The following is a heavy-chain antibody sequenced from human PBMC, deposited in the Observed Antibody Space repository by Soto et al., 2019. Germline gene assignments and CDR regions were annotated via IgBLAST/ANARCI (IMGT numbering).Heavy chain of an antibody. D-gene: IGHD6-13*01. V-gene: IGHV3-64D*08. CDR3: VKELAAAGQGAFDI. CDR2: ISSNGGST. J-gene: IGHJ3*02. CDR1: GFTFSSYA. Sequence: GGSLRLSCSASGFTFSSYAMHWVRQAPGKGLEYVSAISSNGGSTYYADSVKGRFTISRDNSKNTLYLQMSSLRAEDTAVYYCVKELAAAGQGAFDIWGQGTMVTVSS.